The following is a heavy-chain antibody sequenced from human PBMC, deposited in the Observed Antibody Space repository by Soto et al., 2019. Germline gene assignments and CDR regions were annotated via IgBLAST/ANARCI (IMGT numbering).Heavy chain of an antibody. J-gene: IGHJ4*02. D-gene: IGHD2-15*01. CDR2: IYYSGDT. CDR1: GFTFAGYST. V-gene: IGHV4-30-4*01. Sequence: VHLLESGGGLVQPGGSLRLSCAASGFTFAGYSTMSWIRQSPGRGLEWIGSIYYSGDTNYNPSLGGRVTMSVDTSKNQFFLDLHSVAAADAAVYFCAREGGDIVQVPYYWGQGILITVSS. CDR3: AREGGDIVQVPYY.